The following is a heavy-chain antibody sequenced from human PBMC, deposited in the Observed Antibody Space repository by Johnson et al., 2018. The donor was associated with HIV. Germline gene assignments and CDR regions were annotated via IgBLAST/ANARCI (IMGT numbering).Heavy chain of an antibody. V-gene: IGHV3-15*01. D-gene: IGHD4-17*01. CDR3: ARSMTTVTVAFDI. Sequence: VQLVESGGGLIQPGGSLRLSCAASGFTVSNAWMSWVRQAPGKGREWAGRIKSKTDGGTTHYAAPGKDRFTISRDDSKNTLYLQMNSLKTEDTAVYYCARSMTTVTVAFDIWGQGTMVTVSS. CDR2: IKSKTDGGTT. CDR1: GFTVSNAW. J-gene: IGHJ3*02.